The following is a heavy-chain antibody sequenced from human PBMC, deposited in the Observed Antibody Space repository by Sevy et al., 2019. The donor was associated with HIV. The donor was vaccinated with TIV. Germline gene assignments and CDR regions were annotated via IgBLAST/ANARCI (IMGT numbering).Heavy chain of an antibody. J-gene: IGHJ6*02. V-gene: IGHV1-46*01. CDR2: INPSGGST. CDR3: ARGPPAIFGVVIIESYYYYGMDV. Sequence: ASVKVSCKASGYTFTSYYMHWVRQAPGQGLEWMGIINPSGGSTSYAQKFQGRVTMTRDTSTSTVYMELSSLRSEDTAVYYWARGPPAIFGVVIIESYYYYGMDVWGQGTTVTVSS. D-gene: IGHD3-3*01. CDR1: GYTFTSYY.